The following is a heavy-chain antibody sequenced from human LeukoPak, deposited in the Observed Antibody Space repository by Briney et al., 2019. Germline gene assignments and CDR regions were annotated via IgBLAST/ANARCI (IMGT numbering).Heavy chain of an antibody. V-gene: IGHV3-21*03. CDR2: ISSSSSYI. D-gene: IGHD1-26*01. CDR3: TTDGVGVEGATYDN. Sequence: GGSLRLSCAASGFTFSSYSMNWVRQAPGKGLEWVSSISSSSSYIYYADSVKGRFTISRDNAKNSLYLQMNSLRAEDTAVYYCTTDGVGVEGATYDNWGQGTLVSVSS. J-gene: IGHJ4*02. CDR1: GFTFSSYS.